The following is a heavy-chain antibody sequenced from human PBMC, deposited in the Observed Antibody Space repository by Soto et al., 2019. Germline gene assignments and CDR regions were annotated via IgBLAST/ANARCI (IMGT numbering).Heavy chain of an antibody. V-gene: IGHV4-34*01. D-gene: IGHD3-3*01. CDR1: GGAFYGYY. J-gene: IGHJ4*02. CDR3: ARGVDSWSGYLF. Sequence: SETLSLTCALYGGAFYGYYCSFIRQSPLKWLEWIVEIHHSGSTKYNPSLKSRVSLSVDTSTKQFSLKMTSMTAADRGVYYCARGVDSWSGYLFWGQGTPVTVSS. CDR2: IHHSGST.